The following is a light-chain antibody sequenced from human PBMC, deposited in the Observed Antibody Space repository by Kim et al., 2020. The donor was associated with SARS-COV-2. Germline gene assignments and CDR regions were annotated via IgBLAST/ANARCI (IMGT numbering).Light chain of an antibody. Sequence: QSALTQPPSASGSLGQSVTISCTGTSSDVGGYNSVSWYQQYPGKAPKLLIYNVSERPSGVPDRFSGSKSVNTASLTVFGLQAEDEADYYCSSYAGSNILVVFGGGTQLTVL. CDR1: SSDVGGYNS. CDR2: NVS. CDR3: SSYAGSNILVV. J-gene: IGLJ3*02. V-gene: IGLV2-8*01.